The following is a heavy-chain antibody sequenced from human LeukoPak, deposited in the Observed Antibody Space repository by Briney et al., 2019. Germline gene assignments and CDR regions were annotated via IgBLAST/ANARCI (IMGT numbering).Heavy chain of an antibody. V-gene: IGHV4-34*01. CDR1: GGSFSGYY. CDR3: ARHYGP. CDR2: INHSGST. Sequence: PETLSLTCAVYGGSFSGYYWSWIRQPPGKGLEWIGEINHSGSTNYNPSLKSRVTISVDTSKNQFSLKLNSVTAADAAVYYCARHYGPWGQGTLVTVSS. D-gene: IGHD3-16*01. J-gene: IGHJ5*02.